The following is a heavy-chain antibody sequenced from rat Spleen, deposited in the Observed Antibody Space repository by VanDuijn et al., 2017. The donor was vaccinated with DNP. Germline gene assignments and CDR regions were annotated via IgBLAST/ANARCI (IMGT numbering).Heavy chain of an antibody. CDR1: GFTFNNYY. J-gene: IGHJ2*01. CDR3: VSHHTTGDFDY. Sequence: EVQLVESGGGPVQPGRSLKLSCAASGFTFNNYYMAWIRQAPKKGLEWVATINTSGSRTYYPDSVKGRFTISRDNAKSTLYLQMDSLTSEDTATYYCVSHHTTGDFDYWGQGVMVTVSS. D-gene: IGHD1-7*01. CDR2: INTSGSRT. V-gene: IGHV5-25*01.